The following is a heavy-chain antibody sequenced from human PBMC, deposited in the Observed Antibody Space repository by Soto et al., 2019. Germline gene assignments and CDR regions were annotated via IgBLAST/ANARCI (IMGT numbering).Heavy chain of an antibody. Sequence: PSETLSLTCIVSGGSISSGGYYWNWIRQHPGKGLEWIGYIYYSGSTYYNPSLRSRVTISVDTSKNQFSLKLSSVTAADTAVYYCARSASEYSSSYIFDYWGQGTLVTVS. CDR3: ARSASEYSSSYIFDY. J-gene: IGHJ4*02. V-gene: IGHV4-31*03. CDR1: GGSISSGGYY. CDR2: IYYSGST. D-gene: IGHD6-6*01.